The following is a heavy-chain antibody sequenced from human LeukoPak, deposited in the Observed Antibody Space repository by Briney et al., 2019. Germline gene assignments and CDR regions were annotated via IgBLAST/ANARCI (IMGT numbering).Heavy chain of an antibody. J-gene: IGHJ4*02. Sequence: GASVKVSCKASGFTFTSSAVRWVRQARGQRLEWIGWIVVGSGNTNYAQKFQERVTITRDMSTSTAYMELSSLRSEDTAVYYCAADRVVGASPPSWENYWGQGTLVTVSS. V-gene: IGHV1-58*01. D-gene: IGHD1-26*01. CDR2: IVVGSGNT. CDR3: AADRVVGASPPSWENY. CDR1: GFTFTSSA.